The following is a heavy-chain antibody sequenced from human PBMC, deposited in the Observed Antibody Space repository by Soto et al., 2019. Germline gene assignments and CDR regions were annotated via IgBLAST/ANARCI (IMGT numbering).Heavy chain of an antibody. CDR2: IFHSGST. CDR1: GGSFSGYY. J-gene: IGHJ4*02. D-gene: IGHD3-10*01. V-gene: IGHV4-34*01. CDR3: ARGHYYGSGGFDY. Sequence: QVQLQQWGAGLLKPSETLSLTCAVYGGSFSGYYWSWIRQPPGKGLECIGEIFHSGSTNYNPSLKSRVTISVDTYKNQFSLKMSSVAAADTAVYYCARGHYYGSGGFDYCGQGTLVTVSS.